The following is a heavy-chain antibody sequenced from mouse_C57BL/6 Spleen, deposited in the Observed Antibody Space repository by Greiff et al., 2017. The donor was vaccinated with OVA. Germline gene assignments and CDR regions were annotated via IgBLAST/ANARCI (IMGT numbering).Heavy chain of an antibody. CDR2: SRNKANDYTT. J-gene: IGHJ1*03. D-gene: IGHD1-1*01. V-gene: IGHV7-1*01. CDR3: ARDVHYYGVAFDV. Sequence: EVNVVESGGGLVQSGRSLRLSCATSGFTFSDFYMEWVRQAPGKGLEWIAASRNKANDYTTEYSASVKGRFIVSRDTSQSIIYLQMNSLRAEDTAIYYCARDVHYYGVAFDVWGTGTTVTVSS. CDR1: GFTFSDFY.